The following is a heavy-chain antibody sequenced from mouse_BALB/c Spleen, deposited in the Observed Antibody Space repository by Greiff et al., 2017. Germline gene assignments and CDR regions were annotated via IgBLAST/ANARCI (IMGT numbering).Heavy chain of an antibody. J-gene: IGHJ1*01. D-gene: IGHD1-1*01. CDR2: IDPYNGGT. CDR3: ARKGDYYYGSSYRYFDV. CDR1: GYSFTDYN. Sequence: VQLQQSGPELVKPGASVKVSCKASGYSFTDYNMYWVKQSHGKSLEWIGYIDPYNGGTSYNQKFKGKATLTVDKSSSTAFMHLNSLTSEDSAVYYCARKGDYYYGSSYRYFDVWGAGTTVTVAS. V-gene: IGHV1S135*01.